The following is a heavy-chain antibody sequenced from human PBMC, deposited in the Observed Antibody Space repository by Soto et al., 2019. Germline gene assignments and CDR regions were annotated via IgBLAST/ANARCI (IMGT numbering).Heavy chain of an antibody. J-gene: IGHJ4*02. CDR2: TSGSGGST. Sequence: EVQLLESGGGLVQPGGSLRLSCAASGFTFSSYAMSWVRQAPGKGLEWVSATSGSGGSTYYADSVKGRFTISRDNSKNTLYLQMNSLRAEDTAVYYCANLRYSSSSQYYFDYWGQGTLVTVSS. CDR1: GFTFSSYA. D-gene: IGHD6-6*01. V-gene: IGHV3-23*01. CDR3: ANLRYSSSSQYYFDY.